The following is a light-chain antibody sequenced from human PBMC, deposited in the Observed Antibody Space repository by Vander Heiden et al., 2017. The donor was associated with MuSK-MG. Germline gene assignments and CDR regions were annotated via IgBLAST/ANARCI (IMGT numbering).Light chain of an antibody. V-gene: IGKV1-27*01. CDR3: QEDASVPLT. J-gene: IGKJ5*01. Sequence: DIQMTQSPSSLSASVGDRVTIACRASQGISNYLAWYQQKPGMVPKLLIYATSTLQSGVPSRFSGSGSGTDFTLTISSLQPEDAATYYCQEDASVPLTFGQGTRLEIK. CDR1: QGISNY. CDR2: ATS.